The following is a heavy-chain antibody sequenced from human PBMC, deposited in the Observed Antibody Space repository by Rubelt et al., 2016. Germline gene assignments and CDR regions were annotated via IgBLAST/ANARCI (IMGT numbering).Heavy chain of an antibody. V-gene: IGHV4-39*07. D-gene: IGHD1-26*01. CDR2: YSGST. Sequence: YSGSTYYNPSLKSRVTISVDTSKNQFSLNLSSVTAADTAVYYCARLGVRELLSPNWFDPWGQGTLVTVSS. J-gene: IGHJ5*02. CDR3: ARLGVRELLSPNWFDP.